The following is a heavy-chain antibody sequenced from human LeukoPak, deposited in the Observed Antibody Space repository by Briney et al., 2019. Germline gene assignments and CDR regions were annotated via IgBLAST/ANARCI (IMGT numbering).Heavy chain of an antibody. CDR3: ARQAVVVPAAIRAGFDY. Sequence: SETLSLTCTVSGGSISSSSYYWGWIRQPPGKGLEWIGSIYYSGSTYYNPSLKSRVTISVDTSKNQFSLKLSSVTAADTAVYYCARQAVVVPAAIRAGFDYWGQGTLVTVSS. V-gene: IGHV4-39*01. D-gene: IGHD2-2*02. CDR1: GGSISSSSYY. CDR2: IYYSGST. J-gene: IGHJ4*02.